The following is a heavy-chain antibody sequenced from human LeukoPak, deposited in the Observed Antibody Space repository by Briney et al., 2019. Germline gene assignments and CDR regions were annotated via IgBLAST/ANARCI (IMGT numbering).Heavy chain of an antibody. CDR3: ARVASTTRRHDAFDI. D-gene: IGHD1-1*01. V-gene: IGHV1-2*02. J-gene: IGHJ3*02. CDR1: GYTFTGYY. Sequence: ASVKVSCKASGYTFTGYYMHWVRQAPGQGLEWMGWINPSSGGTNSAQKFQGRVTMTRDTSMSTAYMELSRLRSDDTAVYYCARVASTTRRHDAFDIWGQGTMVIVSS. CDR2: INPSSGGT.